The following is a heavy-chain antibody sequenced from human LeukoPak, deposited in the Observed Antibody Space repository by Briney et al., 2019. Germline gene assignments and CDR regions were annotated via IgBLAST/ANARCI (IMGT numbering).Heavy chain of an antibody. CDR1: GYSFTGYY. CDR3: ARDPPYYDILTGDDY. J-gene: IGHJ4*02. CDR2: INPNSGGT. Sequence: ASVKVSCKTSGYSFTGYYMHWVRQAPGQGLEWMGWINPNSGGTKYAQKFQGRVTMTRDTSISTAYMELSRLRSDDTAVYYCARDPPYYDILTGDDYWGQGTLVTVSS. D-gene: IGHD3-9*01. V-gene: IGHV1-2*02.